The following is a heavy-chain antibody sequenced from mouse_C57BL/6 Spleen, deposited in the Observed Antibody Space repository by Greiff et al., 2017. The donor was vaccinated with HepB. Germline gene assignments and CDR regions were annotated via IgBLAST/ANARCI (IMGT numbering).Heavy chain of an antibody. CDR2: ISDGGSYT. CDR1: GFTFSSYA. CDR3: ARDHYYGTGYFDV. Sequence: EVMLVESGGGLVKPGGSLKLSCAASGFTFSSYAMSWVRQTPEKRLEWVATISDGGSYTYYPDNVKGRFTISRDNAKNNLYLQMSHLKSEDTAMYYCARDHYYGTGYFDVWGTGTTVTVSS. D-gene: IGHD1-1*01. V-gene: IGHV5-4*01. J-gene: IGHJ1*03.